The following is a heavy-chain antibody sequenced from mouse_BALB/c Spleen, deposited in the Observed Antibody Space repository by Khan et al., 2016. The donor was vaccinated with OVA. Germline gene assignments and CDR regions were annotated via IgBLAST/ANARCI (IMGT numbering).Heavy chain of an antibody. V-gene: IGHV5-15*02. CDR1: GFTFSDYG. Sequence: EVELVESGGGLVQPGGSRKLSCAASGFTFSDYGMAWVRQAPGKGPEGVAFISNLAYSIYYADTVTGRFTISRDNAKNTLYLEMSSLRSEDTAMYYCARDRGMITTGYFDYWGQGTTLTVSS. J-gene: IGHJ2*01. CDR3: ARDRGMITTGYFDY. D-gene: IGHD2-4*01. CDR2: ISNLAYSI.